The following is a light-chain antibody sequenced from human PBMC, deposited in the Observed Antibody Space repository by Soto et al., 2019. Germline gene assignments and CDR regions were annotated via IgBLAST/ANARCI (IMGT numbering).Light chain of an antibody. CDR2: DAS. V-gene: IGKV3-11*01. CDR3: QQRSNWPPT. Sequence: EIVLTQSPATLSLSPGERATLSCRASQSVSSYLAWYQQKPGQAPRLLIYDASNRATGIPARFSGSGSGTDFPLTISSLEPEDFAVYYCQQRSNWPPTFGGGTKVELK. CDR1: QSVSSY. J-gene: IGKJ4*01.